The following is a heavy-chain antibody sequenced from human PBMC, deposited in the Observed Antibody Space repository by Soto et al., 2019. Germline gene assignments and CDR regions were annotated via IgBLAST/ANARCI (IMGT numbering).Heavy chain of an antibody. CDR1: GFTFSSYS. CDR2: ITSGSNYI. V-gene: IGHV3-21*01. CDR3: ARVRSNCYLDY. J-gene: IGHJ4*02. Sequence: EVQLVESGGGLVKPGGSLRLSCAASGFTFSSYSMHWVRQAPGRGLEWVSSITSGSNYIYYADSVKGRFTVSRDNAKNSLYLQMNSLRAEDTAVYYCARVRSNCYLDYWGQGTLVTVSS. D-gene: IGHD2-21*02.